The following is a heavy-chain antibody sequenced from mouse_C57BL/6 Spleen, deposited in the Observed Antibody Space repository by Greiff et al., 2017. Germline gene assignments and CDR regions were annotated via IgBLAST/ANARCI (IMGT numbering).Heavy chain of an antibody. CDR3: ARGDFYYGNYDWFAY. CDR2: IHPNSGST. CDR1: GYTFTSYW. Sequence: QVQLQQPGAELVKPGASVKLSCKASGYTFTSYWMHWVKQRPGQGLEWIGMIHPNSGSTNYNEKFKSKATLTVDKSSSTAYMQLSSLTSEDSAVXYCARGDFYYGNYDWFAYWGQGTLVTVSA. D-gene: IGHD2-1*01. V-gene: IGHV1-64*01. J-gene: IGHJ3*01.